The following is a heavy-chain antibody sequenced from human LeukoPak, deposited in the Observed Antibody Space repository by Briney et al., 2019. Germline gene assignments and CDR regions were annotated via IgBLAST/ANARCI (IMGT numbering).Heavy chain of an antibody. V-gene: IGHV1-8*01. D-gene: IGHD2-15*01. CDR2: MNPNSGNT. Sequence: ASVKVSCKASGYTFTSYDIHWVRQATGQGLEWMGRMNPNSGNTGYAQKFQGRVTMTRNTSIGTAYMELSSLRSEDTAVYYCAREGGRVAATPHWGQGTLVTVSS. CDR3: AREGGRVAATPH. J-gene: IGHJ4*02. CDR1: GYTFTSYD.